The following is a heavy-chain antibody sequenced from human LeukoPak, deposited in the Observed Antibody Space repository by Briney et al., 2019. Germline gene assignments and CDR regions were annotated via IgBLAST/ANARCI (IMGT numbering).Heavy chain of an antibody. J-gene: IGHJ4*02. CDR2: IRYDGSNK. CDR1: GFTFSSYG. CDR3: AKDIESGGWYGGSDY. D-gene: IGHD6-19*01. Sequence: GGSLRLSCAASGFTFSSYGMHWVRQAPGKGLEWVAFIRYDGSNKYYADSVKGRFTISRDNSKNTLYLQMNSLGAEDTAVYYCAKDIESGGWYGGSDYWGQGTLVTVSS. V-gene: IGHV3-30*02.